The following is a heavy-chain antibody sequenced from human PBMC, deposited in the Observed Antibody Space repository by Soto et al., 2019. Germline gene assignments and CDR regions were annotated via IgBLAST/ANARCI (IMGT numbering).Heavy chain of an antibody. CDR2: IIPIFGTA. Sequence: SVKVSCKVSGGTFSSYAISWVRQAPGQGLEWMGGIIPIFGTANYAQKFRGRVTITADESTSTAYMELSSLRSEDTAVYYCARGIGARHDAFVIWGQGTMVTVS. CDR1: GGTFSSYA. J-gene: IGHJ3*02. CDR3: ARGIGARHDAFVI. V-gene: IGHV1-69*13. D-gene: IGHD6-6*01.